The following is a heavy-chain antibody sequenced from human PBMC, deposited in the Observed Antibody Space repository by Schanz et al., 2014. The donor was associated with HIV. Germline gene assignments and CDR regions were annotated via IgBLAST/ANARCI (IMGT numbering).Heavy chain of an antibody. Sequence: QVRLVESGGGVVQPGRSLRLSCVASGFNFDSYGMHRVRQAPGKGLEWVAVISYDGTKKQYADSVKGRFTISRDNSKNSLSLLIKSLRAEDAAVYYCAKDRNYYESKYRGKGNYYYYYGMDVWGQGTTVTVSS. CDR2: ISYDGTKK. V-gene: IGHV3-30*18. J-gene: IGHJ6*02. CDR3: AKDRNYYESKYRGKGNYYYYYGMDV. D-gene: IGHD3-22*01. CDR1: GFNFDSYG.